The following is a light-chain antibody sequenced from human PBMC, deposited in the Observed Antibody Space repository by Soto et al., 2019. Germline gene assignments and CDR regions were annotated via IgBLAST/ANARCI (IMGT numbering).Light chain of an antibody. CDR1: QSISTSS. CDR2: GAS. CDR3: QQYGSSPYT. V-gene: IGKV3-20*01. Sequence: EIVLTQSPGTLSLSPGERATLSCRASQSISTSSLAWYQQKPGQAPRLLIYGASNRATGIPDRVSGSGSGADFTLSISGLEPEDFAMYYCQQYGSSPYTFGQGTKLAIK. J-gene: IGKJ2*01.